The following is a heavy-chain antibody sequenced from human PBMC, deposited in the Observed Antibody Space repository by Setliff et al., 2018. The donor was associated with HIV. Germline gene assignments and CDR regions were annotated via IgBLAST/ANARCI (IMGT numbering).Heavy chain of an antibody. D-gene: IGHD2-15*01. Sequence: PSETLSLTCSVSGGSLISGGYYWSWIRQHPGKGLEWIGYVYYTGKTYYNPSLESRISMSVDTSKNQFSLTLSSVTAADTAVYYCARDEGVVAATETYYYNGLDVWGQGTTVTVSS. V-gene: IGHV4-31*03. CDR1: GGSLISGGYY. CDR2: VYYTGKT. CDR3: ARDEGVVAATETYYYNGLDV. J-gene: IGHJ6*02.